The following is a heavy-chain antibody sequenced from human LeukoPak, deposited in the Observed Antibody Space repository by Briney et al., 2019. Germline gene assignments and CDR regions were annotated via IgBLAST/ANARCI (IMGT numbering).Heavy chain of an antibody. D-gene: IGHD6-19*01. V-gene: IGHV1-2*02. J-gene: IGHJ3*02. CDR1: GYTFTGYY. CDR3: ARWAYQWLVHFSDAFDI. Sequence: GASVKVSCKASGYTFTGYYMHWVRQAPGQGLEWMGWINPNSGGTNYAQKFQGRVTMTRDTSISTAYMELSRLRSDDTAVYYCARWAYQWLVHFSDAFDIWGQGTMVTVSS. CDR2: INPNSGGT.